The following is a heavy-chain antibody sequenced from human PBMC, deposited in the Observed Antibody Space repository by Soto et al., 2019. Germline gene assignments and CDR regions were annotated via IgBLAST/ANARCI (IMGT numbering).Heavy chain of an antibody. V-gene: IGHV1-3*01. CDR1: GYTFTSYA. CDR2: INAGNGNT. CDR3: ATMVKIYYYYYMEV. D-gene: IGHD2-8*01. Sequence: GASVKVSCKASGYTFTSYAMHWVRHAPGQRLEWMGWINAGNGNTKYSQKFQGRVTITRDTSAGTAYMELSSLRSEDTAVYYCATMVKIYYYYYMEVWGKGTTVTVSS. J-gene: IGHJ6*03.